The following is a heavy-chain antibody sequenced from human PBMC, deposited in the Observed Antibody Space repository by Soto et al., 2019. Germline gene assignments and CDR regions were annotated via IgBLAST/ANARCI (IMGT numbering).Heavy chain of an antibody. CDR1: GGSFSGYY. J-gene: IGHJ5*02. D-gene: IGHD3-10*01. CDR3: ARGRYYGSGSYYA. CDR2: INHSGST. V-gene: IGHV4-34*01. Sequence: QVQLQQWGAGLLKPSETLSLTCAVYGGSFSGYYWSWIRQPPGKGLEWIGEINHSGSTNYNPSLKSRVTISVDTSENQFSLKLSSATAADTAVYYCARGRYYGSGSYYAWGQGTLVAVSS.